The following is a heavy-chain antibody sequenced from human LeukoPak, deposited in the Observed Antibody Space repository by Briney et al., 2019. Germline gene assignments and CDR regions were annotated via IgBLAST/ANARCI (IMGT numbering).Heavy chain of an antibody. J-gene: IGHJ4*02. Sequence: GGSLRLSCAASGFTFDDYAMHWVRQAPGKGLEWVSGISWNSGSIGYADSVKGRFTISRDNAKNSLYLQMNSLRAEDTALYYCAKDISAGGSLFDYWGQGTLVTVSS. V-gene: IGHV3-9*01. CDR3: AKDISAGGSLFDY. D-gene: IGHD4-23*01. CDR1: GFTFDDYA. CDR2: ISWNSGSI.